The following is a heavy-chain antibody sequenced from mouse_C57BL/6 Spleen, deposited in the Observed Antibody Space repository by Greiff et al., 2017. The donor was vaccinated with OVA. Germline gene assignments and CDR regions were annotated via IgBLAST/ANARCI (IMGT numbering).Heavy chain of an antibody. V-gene: IGHV1-18*01. J-gene: IGHJ4*01. D-gene: IGHD2-4*01. Sequence: VQLKQSGPELVKPGASVKIPCKASGYTFTDYNMDWVKQSHGKSLEWIGDINPNNGGTTYNQKFKGKATLTVDKSSSTAYMELRSLTSEDTAVYYCARTSSYHDHGRDYWGQGTSVTVSS. CDR1: GYTFTDYN. CDR2: INPNNGGT. CDR3: ARTSSYHDHGRDY.